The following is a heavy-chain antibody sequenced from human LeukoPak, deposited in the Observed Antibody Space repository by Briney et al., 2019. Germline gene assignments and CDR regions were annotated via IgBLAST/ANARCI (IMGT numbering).Heavy chain of an antibody. Sequence: ASVKVSCKASGYTFTGYYMHWVRQAPGQGLEWMGWINPNSGGTNYAQKFQGRVTMTRDTSISTAYMELSRLRSDDTAVYYCARGDYVVGYYYYYYYMDVWGKGTTVTVSS. CDR2: INPNSGGT. CDR1: GYTFTGYY. J-gene: IGHJ6*03. CDR3: ARGDYVVGYYYYYYYMDV. V-gene: IGHV1-2*02. D-gene: IGHD4-17*01.